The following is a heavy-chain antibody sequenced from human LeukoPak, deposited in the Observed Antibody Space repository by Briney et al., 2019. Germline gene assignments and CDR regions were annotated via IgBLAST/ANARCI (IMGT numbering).Heavy chain of an antibody. D-gene: IGHD2-21*02. CDR2: INPSGGST. CDR1: GYTFTSYY. Sequence: ASVKVSCKASGYTFTSYYMHWVRQAPGQGLEWMGIINPSGGSTSYAQKFQGRVTMTRDTSTSTVYMELSSLRSEDTVVYYCARDNAPYCGGDCYPDYWGQGTLVTVSS. CDR3: ARDNAPYCGGDCYPDY. J-gene: IGHJ4*02. V-gene: IGHV1-46*01.